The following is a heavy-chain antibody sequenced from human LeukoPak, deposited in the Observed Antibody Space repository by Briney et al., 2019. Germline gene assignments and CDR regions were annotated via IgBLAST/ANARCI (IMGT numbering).Heavy chain of an antibody. CDR1: GTSISGYY. CDR2: IYTRENT. V-gene: IGHV4-4*07. J-gene: IGHJ4*02. D-gene: IGHD1-14*01. CDR3: SRAGTGFNIPGAY. Sequence: SETLSLTCTVSGTSISGYYWTWIRQPAGKGLEWIGHIYTRENTKYSPSLKSRVTMSLDTSKNQFSLNLSSVTAADTAVYYCSRAGTGFNIPGAYWGQGTLVTVSS.